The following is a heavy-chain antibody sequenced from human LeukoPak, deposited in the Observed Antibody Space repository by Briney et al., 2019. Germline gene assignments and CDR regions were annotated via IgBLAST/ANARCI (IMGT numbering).Heavy chain of an antibody. V-gene: IGHV3-11*01. J-gene: IGHJ1*01. D-gene: IGHD3-22*01. CDR1: GFTFSDYY. Sequence: PGGSLRLSCAASGFTFSDYYMSWIRQAPGKGLEWVSYISSSGSIIYYADSVKGRFTISRDNAKNSMYLQMNSLRAEDTAGYYCARGKYDSSPFLQHWGQGTLVTVSS. CDR3: ARGKYDSSPFLQH. CDR2: ISSSGSII.